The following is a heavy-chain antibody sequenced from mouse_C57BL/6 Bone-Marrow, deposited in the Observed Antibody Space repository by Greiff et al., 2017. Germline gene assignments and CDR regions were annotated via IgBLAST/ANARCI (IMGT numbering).Heavy chain of an antibody. CDR3: ARDHYGSSYWYFDV. D-gene: IGHD1-1*01. CDR2: ISYSGST. J-gene: IGHJ1*03. CDR1: GYSITSGYD. V-gene: IGHV3-1*01. Sequence: ESGPGMVKPSQSLSLTCTVTGYSITSGYDWHWIRHFPGNKLEWMGYISYSGSTNYNPSLKSRISITHDTSKNHFFLKLNSVTTEDTATYYCARDHYGSSYWYFDVWGTGTTVTVSS.